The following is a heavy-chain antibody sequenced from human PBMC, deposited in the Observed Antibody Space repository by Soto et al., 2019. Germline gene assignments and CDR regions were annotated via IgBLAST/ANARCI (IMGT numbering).Heavy chain of an antibody. D-gene: IGHD2-2*01. Sequence: SETLSLTCTVSGGSISNYYWGWIRQPPGKGLEWIGYIYYSGSTNYNPSLKSRVTISVDTSKNQFSLKLSSVTAADTAVYYCARVLCISTRCYDRFDYWGQGTLVTVSS. CDR2: IYYSGST. V-gene: IGHV4-59*01. CDR1: GGSISNYY. J-gene: IGHJ4*02. CDR3: ARVLCISTRCYDRFDY.